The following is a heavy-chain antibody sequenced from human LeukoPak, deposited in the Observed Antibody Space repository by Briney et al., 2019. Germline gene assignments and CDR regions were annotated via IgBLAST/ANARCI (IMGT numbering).Heavy chain of an antibody. CDR3: AKGLLWFGELLSSFDY. V-gene: IGHV3-9*01. CDR1: GFTFDDYA. J-gene: IGHJ4*02. Sequence: GRSLRLSCAASGFTFDDYAMHWVRQAPGKGLEWVSGISWNSGSIGYADSVKGRFTISRDNAKNSLYLQMSSLRAEDTALYYCAKGLLWFGELLSSFDYWGQGTLVTVSS. D-gene: IGHD3-10*01. CDR2: ISWNSGSI.